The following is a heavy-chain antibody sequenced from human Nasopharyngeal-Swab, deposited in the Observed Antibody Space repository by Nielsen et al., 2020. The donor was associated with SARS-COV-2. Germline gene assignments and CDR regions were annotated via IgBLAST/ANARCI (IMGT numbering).Heavy chain of an antibody. D-gene: IGHD2-15*01. J-gene: IGHJ6*03. V-gene: IGHV4-34*01. CDR2: INDRGSG. CDR1: GGTLNGFH. Sequence: SETLSLTCVVFGGTLNGFHWKWIRQTPGKGPEWIGEINDRGSGNYNPSLRGRVTISAGTSNIQFSLKLKSVTAADTAVYYCARGQDAYYYMDVWGEGTTVTVSS. CDR3: ARGQDAYYYMDV.